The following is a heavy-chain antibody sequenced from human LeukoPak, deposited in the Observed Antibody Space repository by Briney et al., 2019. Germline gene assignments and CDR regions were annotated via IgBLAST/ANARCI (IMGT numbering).Heavy chain of an antibody. J-gene: IGHJ6*03. D-gene: IGHD6-19*01. Sequence: SATLSLTCTVSGGSINISSYYWGWIRQPPGKGLEWIGSIYYSGDTYYNPSLKSRRVTISVDTSKNQFSLRLSSVTAADTAVYYCARHQWHYYYYMGVWGKGSTVTASS. CDR3: ARHQWHYYYYMGV. CDR2: IYYSGDT. V-gene: IGHV4-39*01. CDR1: GGSINISSYY.